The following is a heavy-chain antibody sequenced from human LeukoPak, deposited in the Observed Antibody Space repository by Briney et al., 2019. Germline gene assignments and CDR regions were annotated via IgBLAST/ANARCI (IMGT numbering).Heavy chain of an antibody. V-gene: IGHV1-8*01. CDR2: MNPNSGNT. CDR3: ARGLEGRYSYTYD. J-gene: IGHJ4*02. CDR1: GYTFTSYD. D-gene: IGHD3-16*01. Sequence: VASVKVSCKASGYTFTSYDINWVRQATGQGLEWMGWMNPNSGNTGYAQKFQDRVTMSRDKSSNTVSMELSSLRSDDTAVYYCARGLEGRYSYTYDWGQGTLVTVSS.